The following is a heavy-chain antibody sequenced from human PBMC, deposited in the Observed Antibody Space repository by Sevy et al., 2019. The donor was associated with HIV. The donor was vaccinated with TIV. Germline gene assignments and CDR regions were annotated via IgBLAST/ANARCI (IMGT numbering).Heavy chain of an antibody. J-gene: IGHJ6*03. Sequence: SETLSLTCTVSGGSISSYYWSWIRQPPGKGLGWIGYIYYSGSTNYNPSLKSRVTISVDTSKNQFSLKLSSVTAADTAVYYCARTYYDFWSGYYFYYYYMDVWGKGTTVTVSS. CDR3: ARTYYDFWSGYYFYYYYMDV. V-gene: IGHV4-59*01. CDR1: GGSISSYY. CDR2: IYYSGST. D-gene: IGHD3-3*01.